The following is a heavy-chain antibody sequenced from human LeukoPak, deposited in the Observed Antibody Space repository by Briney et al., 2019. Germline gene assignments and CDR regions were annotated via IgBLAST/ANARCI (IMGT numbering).Heavy chain of an antibody. V-gene: IGHV4-34*01. CDR2: INHSGST. CDR1: GGSFSGYY. CDR3: ARGWKVAAASYYYYYGMDV. D-gene: IGHD6-13*01. Sequence: SETLSLTCAVYGGSFSGYYWSWIRQPPGKGLEWIGEINHSGSTNYNPSLKSRVTISVDTSKNQFSLKLSSVTAADTAVYYCARGWKVAAASYYYYYGMDVWGQGTTVTVSS. J-gene: IGHJ6*02.